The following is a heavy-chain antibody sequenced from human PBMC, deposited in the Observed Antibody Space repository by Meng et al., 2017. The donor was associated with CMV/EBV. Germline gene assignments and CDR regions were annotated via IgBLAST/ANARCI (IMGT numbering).Heavy chain of an antibody. D-gene: IGHD6-13*01. CDR3: AKETSYSSSREGYFDY. V-gene: IGHV3-23*01. CDR1: GFTFGTYA. J-gene: IGHJ4*02. Sequence: GESLKISCAASGFTFGTYAMNWVRQAPGKGLEWVAGISDSGDSKYYADSVKGRFTISRDNSKNTLYLQMKSLRAEDTAVYYCAKETSYSSSREGYFDYWGQGTMVTVSS. CDR2: ISDSGDSK.